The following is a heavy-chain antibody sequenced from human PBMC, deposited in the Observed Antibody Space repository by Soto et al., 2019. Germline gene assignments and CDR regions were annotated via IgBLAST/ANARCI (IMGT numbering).Heavy chain of an antibody. Sequence: QVHLVQSGAEVKKPGASVKVSCKASGYTFTNYAISWVRQAPGQGLEWMEWISAYNGNTNYTQKLQGRVTMTTDTSTSTAYMELRSLRSDDTAVYYCAREVPYYYDTRGAFDIWGQGTMVTVSS. J-gene: IGHJ3*02. CDR1: GYTFTNYA. V-gene: IGHV1-18*01. CDR2: ISAYNGNT. D-gene: IGHD3-22*01. CDR3: AREVPYYYDTRGAFDI.